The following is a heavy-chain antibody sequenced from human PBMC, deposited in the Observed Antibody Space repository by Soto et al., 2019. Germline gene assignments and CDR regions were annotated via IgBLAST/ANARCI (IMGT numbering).Heavy chain of an antibody. Sequence: GGSLRLSCAASGFTFSSYAMSWVRQAPGKGLEWVSAISGSGGSTYYADSVKGRFTISRDNSKNTLYLQMNSLRAEDTAVYYCAKDWGALSGYSSGWYYFDYWGQGTLVTVSS. V-gene: IGHV3-23*01. CDR2: ISGSGGST. D-gene: IGHD6-19*01. CDR1: GFTFSSYA. CDR3: AKDWGALSGYSSGWYYFDY. J-gene: IGHJ4*02.